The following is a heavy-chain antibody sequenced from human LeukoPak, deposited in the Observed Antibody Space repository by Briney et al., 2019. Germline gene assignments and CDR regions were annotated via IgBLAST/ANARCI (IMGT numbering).Heavy chain of an antibody. Sequence: ASVKVSCKASGYTFTSYYMHWVRQAPGQGREWMGIINPSGGSTSYAQKFQGRVTMTRDMSTSTVYMELSRLRSDDTAVYYCAQAAEMATIPVYWGQGTLVTVSS. CDR1: GYTFTSYY. V-gene: IGHV1-46*01. J-gene: IGHJ4*02. CDR3: AQAAEMATIPVY. D-gene: IGHD5-24*01. CDR2: INPSGGST.